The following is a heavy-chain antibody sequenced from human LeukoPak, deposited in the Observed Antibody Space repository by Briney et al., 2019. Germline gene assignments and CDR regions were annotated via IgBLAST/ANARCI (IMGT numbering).Heavy chain of an antibody. CDR1: GGSVNGYY. CDR3: ALSGKYYYYMDV. V-gene: IGHV4-59*08. Sequence: SDTLSLTCAVSGGSVNGYYWSWIRQTPGMGLEWIGYVYSSGDINYNPSLKSRVTISVDTSKNQFSLKLSSVTAADTAVYYCALSGKYYYYMDVWGKGTTVTVSS. D-gene: IGHD1-26*01. J-gene: IGHJ6*03. CDR2: VYSSGDI.